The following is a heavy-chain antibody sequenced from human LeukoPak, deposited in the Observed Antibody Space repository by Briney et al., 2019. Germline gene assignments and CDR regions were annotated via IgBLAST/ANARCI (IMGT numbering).Heavy chain of an antibody. CDR2: ISASGNT. CDR3: ARSYGSGSPQI. J-gene: IGHJ3*02. V-gene: IGHV4-4*07. Sequence: SETPSLTCSVSDGSISSYYWSWIRQPAGKGLESIGRISASGNTNYNPSLKSRVTMSVDTSKNQFSLKLSSVTAADTAVYYCARSYGSGSPQIWGQGTMVTVSS. D-gene: IGHD3-10*01. CDR1: DGSISSYY.